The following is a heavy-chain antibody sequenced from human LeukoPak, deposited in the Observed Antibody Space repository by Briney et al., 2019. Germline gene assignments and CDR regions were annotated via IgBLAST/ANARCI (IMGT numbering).Heavy chain of an antibody. CDR1: GGTFSSYA. V-gene: IGHV1-69*05. D-gene: IGHD2-21*02. CDR3: ARDFGGDHDY. J-gene: IGHJ4*02. CDR2: IIPIFGTA. Sequence: SVKVSCKASGGTFSSYAISRVRQAPGQGLEWMGGIIPIFGTANYAQKFQGRVTMTRDMSTSTVYMELSSLRSEDTAVYYCARDFGGDHDYWGQGTLVTVSS.